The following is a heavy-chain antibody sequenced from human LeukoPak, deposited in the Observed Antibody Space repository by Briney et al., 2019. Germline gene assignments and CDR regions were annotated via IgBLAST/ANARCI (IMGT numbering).Heavy chain of an antibody. CDR1: GFTFSSYG. D-gene: IGHD3-22*01. Sequence: GGSLRLSCAASGFTFSSYGMHWVRQAPGQGLEWVTFIRYDGSNKYYADSVKGRFTISRDNSKNTLYLQMNSLRAEDTAVYYCAKDPYLYYDSSGHYVQHWGQGTLVTVSS. V-gene: IGHV3-30*02. J-gene: IGHJ1*01. CDR2: IRYDGSNK. CDR3: AKDPYLYYDSSGHYVQH.